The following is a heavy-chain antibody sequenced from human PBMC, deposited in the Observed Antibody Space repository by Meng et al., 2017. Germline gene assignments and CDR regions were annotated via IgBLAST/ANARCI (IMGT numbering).Heavy chain of an antibody. J-gene: IGHJ6*02. Sequence: GESLKISCAASGFTFSSYSMNWVRQAPGKGLEWVSSISRSSSYIYYADSVKGRFTISRDNAKNSLYLQMHSLRAEDTAVYYCASEVQNSSGWYPLNYYYYYGMDVWGQGTTVTVSS. CDR3: ASEVQNSSGWYPLNYYYYYGMDV. CDR1: GFTFSSYS. CDR2: ISRSSSYI. V-gene: IGHV3-21*01. D-gene: IGHD6-19*01.